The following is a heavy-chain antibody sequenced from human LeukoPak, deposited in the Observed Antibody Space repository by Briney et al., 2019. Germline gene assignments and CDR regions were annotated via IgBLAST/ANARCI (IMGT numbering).Heavy chain of an antibody. CDR1: GFTVSSNY. D-gene: IGHD1-7*01. CDR2: IYSGGST. CDR3: ARVGAGTTHLDY. J-gene: IGHJ4*02. Sequence: PGGSLRLSCAASGFTVSSNYMSWVRQAPGKGLEWVSVIYSGGSTYYADSVKGRFTISRGNSKNTLYLQMNSLRAEDTAVYYCARVGAGTTHLDYWGQGTLVTVSS. V-gene: IGHV3-53*01.